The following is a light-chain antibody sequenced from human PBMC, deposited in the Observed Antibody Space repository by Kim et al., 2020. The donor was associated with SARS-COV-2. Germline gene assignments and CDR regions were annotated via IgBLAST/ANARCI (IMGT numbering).Light chain of an antibody. Sequence: SASVGDRVTITCRASQNIGHLLAWYQQKPGKAPKLLIYWASTLESGVPSRFRGSRSGTEFTLTISSLQPDDFATYYCQQFNSYPYTFGQGSKLEI. J-gene: IGKJ2*01. V-gene: IGKV1-5*03. CDR1: QNIGHL. CDR2: WAS. CDR3: QQFNSYPYT.